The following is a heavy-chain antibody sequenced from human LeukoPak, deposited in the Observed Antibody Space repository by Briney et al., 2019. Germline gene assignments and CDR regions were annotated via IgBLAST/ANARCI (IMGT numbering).Heavy chain of an antibody. CDR3: AKALDPSYYGWYFDY. CDR2: ISGSAGST. CDR1: GFTFNSYA. J-gene: IGHJ4*02. D-gene: IGHD1-26*01. Sequence: GGSLSLSCAASGFTFNSYAMSWVRQAPGKGLEWVSAISGSAGSTSSADSVKGRFTISRDNSKNTLYLQMNSLRAEDTAVYYCAKALDPSYYGWYFDYWGQGTLVTVSS. V-gene: IGHV3-23*01.